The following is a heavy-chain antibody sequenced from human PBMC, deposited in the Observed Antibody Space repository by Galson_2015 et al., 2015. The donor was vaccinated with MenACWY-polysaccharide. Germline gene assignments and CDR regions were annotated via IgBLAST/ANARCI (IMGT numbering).Heavy chain of an antibody. Sequence: SVKVSCKASGYTFTTCDINWVRQATGQGLEWMGSVNPNSGDTGYAQKFQGRVTMTRNTSISTAYMELSGLRSEDTAVYYCARDPCPRARSGPDFWSQGTLVTVSS. J-gene: IGHJ4*02. CDR3: ARDPCPRARSGPDF. V-gene: IGHV1-8*01. D-gene: IGHD2-8*02. CDR2: VNPNSGDT. CDR1: GYTFTTCD.